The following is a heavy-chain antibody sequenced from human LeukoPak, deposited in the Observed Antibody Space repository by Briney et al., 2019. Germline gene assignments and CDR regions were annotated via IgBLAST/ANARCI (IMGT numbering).Heavy chain of an antibody. V-gene: IGHV3-23*01. D-gene: IGHD2-15*01. J-gene: IGHJ5*02. CDR3: AKDVRYCSGGSCYPSYNWFDP. CDR1: GFTFSSYG. Sequence: PGGSLRLSCAASGFTFSSYGMSWVRQAPGKGLEWVSAISGGSTYYADSVKGRFTISRDNSKNTLYLQMNSLRAEDTAVYYCAKDVRYCSGGSCYPSYNWFDPWDQGTLVTVSS. CDR2: ISGGST.